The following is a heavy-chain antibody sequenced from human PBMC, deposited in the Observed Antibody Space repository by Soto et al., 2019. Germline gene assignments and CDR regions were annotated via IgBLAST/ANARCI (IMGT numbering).Heavy chain of an antibody. CDR3: AHMDRCSSTSCYGGKYFDY. V-gene: IGHV2-5*02. J-gene: IGHJ4*02. Sequence: GSGPTLVNPTQTLTLTCTFSGFSLSTSGVGVGWIRQPPGKALEWLALIYWDDDKRYSPSLKSRLTITKDTSKNQVVLTMTNMDPVDTATYYCAHMDRCSSTSCYGGKYFDYWGQGTLVTVSS. D-gene: IGHD2-2*01. CDR1: GFSLSTSGVG. CDR2: IYWDDDK.